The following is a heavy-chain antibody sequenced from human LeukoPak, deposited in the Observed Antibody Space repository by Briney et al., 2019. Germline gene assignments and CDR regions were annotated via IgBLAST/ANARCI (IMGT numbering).Heavy chain of an antibody. J-gene: IGHJ5*02. Sequence: ASVKVSCKASGGTFSSYAISWVRQAPGQGLEWMGGIIPIFGTANYAQKFQGRVTIAADESTSTAYMELSSLRSEDTAVYYCASTPYYYGSGSSSWFDPWGQGTLVTVSS. CDR2: IIPIFGTA. V-gene: IGHV1-69*13. CDR3: ASTPYYYGSGSSSWFDP. CDR1: GGTFSSYA. D-gene: IGHD3-10*01.